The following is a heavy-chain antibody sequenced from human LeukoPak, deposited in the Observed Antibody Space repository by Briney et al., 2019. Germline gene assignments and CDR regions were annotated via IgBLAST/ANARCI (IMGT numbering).Heavy chain of an antibody. CDR3: ARDPLRPYSSSSPADY. CDR1: GFTFSDYY. J-gene: IGHJ4*02. D-gene: IGHD6-6*01. V-gene: IGHV3-11*01. Sequence: GGSLRLSCAASGFTFSDYYMSWIRQAPGKGLEWVSYISSSGSTIYYADSVKGRFTISRDNAKNSLYLQMNSLRAEDTAVYYCARDPLRPYSSSSPADYWGQGTLVTVSS. CDR2: ISSSGSTI.